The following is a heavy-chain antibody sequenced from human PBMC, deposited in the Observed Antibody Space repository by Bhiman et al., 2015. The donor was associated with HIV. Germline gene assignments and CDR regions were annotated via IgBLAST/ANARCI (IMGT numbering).Heavy chain of an antibody. Sequence: EVQLVQSGGGVVRPGGSLRLSCAASGFTFDDYGMSWVRQAPGKGLEWVSGINWNGGSTGYADSVKGRFTISRDNAKSSLYLQMNSLRAEDTAVYYCARDRYTGFNYYGMDVWGQGTTVTVSS. D-gene: IGHD1-14*01. CDR2: INWNGGST. V-gene: IGHV3-20*04. J-gene: IGHJ6*02. CDR1: GFTFDDYG. CDR3: ARDRYTGFNYYGMDV.